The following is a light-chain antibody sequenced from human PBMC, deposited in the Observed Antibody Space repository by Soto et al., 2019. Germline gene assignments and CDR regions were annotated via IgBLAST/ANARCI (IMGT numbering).Light chain of an antibody. V-gene: IGKV1-12*01. J-gene: IGKJ4*01. Sequence: DIQMTQSPSSVSASVGDRVTITCRASQDASRWLAWYQQKPGKAPTLLIYAASNLQRGVPSRFSGSGSGTDFTLTISSLQPEDFAIYYCQQGSRFALTFGGGTKVEIK. CDR2: AAS. CDR1: QDASRW. CDR3: QQGSRFALT.